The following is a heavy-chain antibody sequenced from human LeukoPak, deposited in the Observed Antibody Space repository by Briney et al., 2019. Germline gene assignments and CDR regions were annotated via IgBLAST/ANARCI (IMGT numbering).Heavy chain of an antibody. CDR1: GGSISSSSYY. J-gene: IGHJ5*02. CDR2: IYYSGST. V-gene: IGHV4-39*07. Sequence: PSETLSLTCTVSGGSISSSSYYWGWIRQPPGKGLEWIGSIYYSGSTYYNPSLKSRVTISVDTSKNQFSLKLSSVTAADTAVYYCAKGAGTRSSWFDPWGQGTLVTVSS. CDR3: AKGAGTRSSWFDP. D-gene: IGHD6-13*01.